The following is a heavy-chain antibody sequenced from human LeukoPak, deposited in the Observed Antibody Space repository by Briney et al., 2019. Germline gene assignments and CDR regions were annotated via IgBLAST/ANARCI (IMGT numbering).Heavy chain of an antibody. CDR1: GFTFISYS. J-gene: IGHJ3*02. Sequence: PGGSLRLSCAASGFTFISYSMNWVRQAPGKGLEWVSYISSSSSTIYYADSVKGRFTISRDNAKNSLYLQMNSLRDEDTAVYYCAREPYSSGWYGPDAFDIWGQGTMVTVSS. V-gene: IGHV3-48*02. CDR2: ISSSSSTI. CDR3: AREPYSSGWYGPDAFDI. D-gene: IGHD6-19*01.